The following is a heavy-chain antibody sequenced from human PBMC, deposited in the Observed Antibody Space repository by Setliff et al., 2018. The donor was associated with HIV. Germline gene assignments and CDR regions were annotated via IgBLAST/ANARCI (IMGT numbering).Heavy chain of an antibody. CDR2: IYYSGTT. CDR3: ARGTRSSVNWFDP. V-gene: IGHV4-31*03. D-gene: IGHD2-2*01. J-gene: IGHJ5*02. Sequence: SETLSLTCTVSGDSISSGGYYWSWIRQHPGTGLEWVGYIYYSGTTYYNPSLKSRVTISVDTSKNQFSLKLTSVTAADTAVYFCARGTRSSVNWFDPWGQGTLVTVSS. CDR1: GDSISSGGYY.